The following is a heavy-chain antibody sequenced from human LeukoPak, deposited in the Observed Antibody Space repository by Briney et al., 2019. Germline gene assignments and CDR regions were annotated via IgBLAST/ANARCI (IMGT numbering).Heavy chain of an antibody. J-gene: IGHJ6*04. D-gene: IGHD3-9*01. CDR1: GFTFSNYA. Sequence: GGSLRLSCAASGFTFSNYAMHWVRQAPGKGLEWVAVISYDGINKYYADSVKGRFTISRDNSKNTLYLQMNSLRAEDTAVYYCARGPYYDILTGYSLYGMDVWGKGATVTVSS. CDR2: ISYDGINK. V-gene: IGHV3-30*04. CDR3: ARGPYYDILTGYSLYGMDV.